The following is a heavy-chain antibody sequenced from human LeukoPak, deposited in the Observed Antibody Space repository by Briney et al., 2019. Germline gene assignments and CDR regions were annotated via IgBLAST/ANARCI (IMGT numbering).Heavy chain of an antibody. CDR2: VSYSGRT. D-gene: IGHD3-9*01. CDR1: FASMSDYM. J-gene: IGHJ5*02. Sequence: ETLSVTCSVSFASMSDYMWSWIRQPPGKGVEGVGYVSYSGRTNYKPSLKSRVAIPLDQSNSQCFLNLSSVTATDTAFYYCAGLLFFDMLAGPQSWGQGTLVTVSS. CDR3: AGLLFFDMLAGPQS. V-gene: IGHV4-59*08.